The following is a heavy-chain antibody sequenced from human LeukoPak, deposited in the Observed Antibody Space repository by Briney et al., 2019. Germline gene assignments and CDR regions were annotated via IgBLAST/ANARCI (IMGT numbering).Heavy chain of an antibody. CDR2: IKEDGSEK. Sequence: GGSLRLSCAASGLTFRTSWMSWVRQTPGKGLEWVADIKEDGSEKVYVDSVRGRFTISRDNAENSLYLQMNSLRAEDTAVYFCAGDRERSNWDWGQGTLVTVSS. J-gene: IGHJ4*02. D-gene: IGHD6-13*01. V-gene: IGHV3-7*01. CDR1: GLTFRTSW. CDR3: AGDRERSNWD.